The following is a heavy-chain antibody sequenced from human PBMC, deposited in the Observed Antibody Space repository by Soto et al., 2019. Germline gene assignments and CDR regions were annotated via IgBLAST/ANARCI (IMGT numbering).Heavy chain of an antibody. CDR1: GYTLTTFY. J-gene: IGHJ5*02. V-gene: IGHV1-46*01. CDR2: INPNGGST. D-gene: IGHD3-10*01. CDR3: ARMATFGSLNWFDP. Sequence: ASVKVSCKASGYTLTTFYMHWVRQAPGQGPEWMGVINPNGGSTTYAQKFQGRLTMTRDISTTTAYMELSSLRSDDTATYYCARMATFGSLNWFDPWGQGTLVTVSS.